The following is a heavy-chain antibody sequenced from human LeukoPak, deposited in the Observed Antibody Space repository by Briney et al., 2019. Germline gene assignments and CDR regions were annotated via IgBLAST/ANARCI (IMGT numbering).Heavy chain of an antibody. CDR2: INPNSGGA. CDR3: ARGTLGATTGGHAFDI. CDR1: GYTLTELS. J-gene: IGHJ3*02. V-gene: IGHV1-2*02. Sequence: ASVKVSCKVSGYTLTELSMHWVRQAPGQGLEWMGWINPNSGGANYAQKFQGRVTMTRDTSISTAYMELSRLRSDDTAVYYCARGTLGATTGGHAFDIWGQGTMVTVSS. D-gene: IGHD1-26*01.